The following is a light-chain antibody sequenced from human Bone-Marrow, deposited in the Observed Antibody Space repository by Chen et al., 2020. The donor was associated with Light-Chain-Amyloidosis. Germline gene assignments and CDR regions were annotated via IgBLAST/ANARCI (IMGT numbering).Light chain of an antibody. J-gene: IGLJ3*02. V-gene: IGLV3-21*02. CDR2: DDS. CDR3: QVWDRSSDRPV. CDR1: NIGSTR. Sequence: SYVLTQPSSFSVAPGPAGTPSCGGNNIGSTRVHWYQQTPGQAPLLVDYDDSDRPAGIPGRLSGSTSGNTAMLTISSVEAGEEADYYCQVWDRSSDRPVFGGGTKLTVL.